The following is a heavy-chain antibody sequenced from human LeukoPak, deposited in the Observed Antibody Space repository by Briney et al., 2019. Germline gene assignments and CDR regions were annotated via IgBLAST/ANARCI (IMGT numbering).Heavy chain of an antibody. CDR1: GGSISSYY. CDR2: IYYRGTT. CDR3: ARAPDYYDSSGPEYYFDY. J-gene: IGHJ4*02. V-gene: IGHV4-59*01. Sequence: PSETLSLTCTVSGGSISSYYWSWIRQPPGKGLEWIGYIYYRGTTNYNPSLKSRVTISVDTPKNQFSLKLSSVTAADTAVYYCARAPDYYDSSGPEYYFDYWGQGTLVTVSS. D-gene: IGHD3-22*01.